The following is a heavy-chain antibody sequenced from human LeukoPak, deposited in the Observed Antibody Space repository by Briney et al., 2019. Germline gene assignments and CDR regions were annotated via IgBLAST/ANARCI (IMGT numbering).Heavy chain of an antibody. CDR1: GGSISSYY. Sequence: TSETLSLTCTVSGGSISSYYWSWIRQPPGKGLEWIGEINHSGSTNYNPSLKSRVTISVDTSKNQFSLKLSSVTAADTAVYYCARGATVVGATPFDYWGQGTLVTVSS. D-gene: IGHD1-26*01. V-gene: IGHV4-34*01. J-gene: IGHJ4*02. CDR3: ARGATVVGATPFDY. CDR2: INHSGST.